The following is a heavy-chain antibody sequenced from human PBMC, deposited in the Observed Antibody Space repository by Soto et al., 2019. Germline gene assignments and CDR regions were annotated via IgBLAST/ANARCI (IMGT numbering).Heavy chain of an antibody. J-gene: IGHJ3*02. CDR1: GFTFSSYA. Sequence: GGSLRLSCAASGFTFSSYAMIWVRQAPGKGLEWVSAISCSGGSTYYADSVKGRFTISRDNSKNTLYLQMNSLRAEDTAVYYCATQPFYYYDSSGYPHDAFDIWGQGTMVTVSS. D-gene: IGHD3-22*01. CDR3: ATQPFYYYDSSGYPHDAFDI. V-gene: IGHV3-23*01. CDR2: ISCSGGST.